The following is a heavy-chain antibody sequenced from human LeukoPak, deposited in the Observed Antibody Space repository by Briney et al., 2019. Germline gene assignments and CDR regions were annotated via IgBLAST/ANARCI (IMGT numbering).Heavy chain of an antibody. CDR1: GFTFSNAW. J-gene: IGHJ4*02. CDR2: IKSKTEGGTT. D-gene: IGHD3-22*01. Sequence: GRSLRLSCAASGFTFSNAWMNWVRQAPGKGLEWVGRIKSKTEGGTTDYAASVKGRFTISRDDSKNTLYLQMNSLKTEDTAVYYCTTLAGYYYDSSGYYYFDYWGQGTLVTVSS. V-gene: IGHV3-15*07. CDR3: TTLAGYYYDSSGYYYFDY.